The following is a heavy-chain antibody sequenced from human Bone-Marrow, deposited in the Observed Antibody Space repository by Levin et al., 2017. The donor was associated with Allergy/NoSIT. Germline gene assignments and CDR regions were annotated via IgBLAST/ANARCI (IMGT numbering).Heavy chain of an antibody. J-gene: IGHJ4*02. CDR1: GGSFSGYY. V-gene: IGHV4-34*01. CDR3: ARGLVTNYYGSGSSPRTHYFDY. Sequence: ASETLSLTCAVYGGSFSGYYWSWIRQPPGKGLEWIGEINHSGSTNYNPSLKSRVTISVDTSKNQFSLKLSSVTAADTAVYYCARGLVTNYYGSGSSPRTHYFDYWGQGTLVTVSS. D-gene: IGHD3-10*01. CDR2: INHSGST.